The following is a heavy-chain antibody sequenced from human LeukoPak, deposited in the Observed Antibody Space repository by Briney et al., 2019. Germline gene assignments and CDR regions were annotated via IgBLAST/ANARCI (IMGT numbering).Heavy chain of an antibody. J-gene: IGHJ4*02. V-gene: IGHV1-69*13. Sequence: SVKVSCKASGGTYSSYAISWVRQAPGQGLEWMGGIIPIFGTANYAQKFQGRVTITADESTSTAYMELSSLRSEDTAVYYCARREGGYHPFDYWGQGTLVTVSS. CDR2: IIPIFGTA. D-gene: IGHD5-18*01. CDR3: ARREGGYHPFDY. CDR1: GGTYSSYA.